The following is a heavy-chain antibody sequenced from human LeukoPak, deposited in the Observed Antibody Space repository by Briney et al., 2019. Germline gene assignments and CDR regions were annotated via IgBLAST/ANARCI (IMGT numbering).Heavy chain of an antibody. Sequence: GRSLRLSCAASGFTFSSYGMHWVRQAPGKGLEWVAVISYDGSDKYYADSVKGRFTISRDNSKNTLYLQMNSLRAEDTAVYYCAKDWDLGYCSGGSCYCDYWGQGTLVTVSS. CDR3: AKDWDLGYCSGGSCYCDY. D-gene: IGHD2-15*01. V-gene: IGHV3-30*18. CDR2: ISYDGSDK. J-gene: IGHJ4*02. CDR1: GFTFSSYG.